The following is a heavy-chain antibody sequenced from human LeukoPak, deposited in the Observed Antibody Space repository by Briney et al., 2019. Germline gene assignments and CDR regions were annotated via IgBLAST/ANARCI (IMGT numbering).Heavy chain of an antibody. J-gene: IGHJ3*02. Sequence: ASVKVSCKGSGYTFTSYDINWVRQATGQGLEWMGWMNPNSGNTGYAQKFQGRVTITRNTSISTAYMELNSLRSEDTAVYYCARGSPYYDFDIWGQGTMVTVSS. CDR1: GYTFTSYD. V-gene: IGHV1-8*01. D-gene: IGHD3-22*01. CDR3: ARGSPYYDFDI. CDR2: MNPNSGNT.